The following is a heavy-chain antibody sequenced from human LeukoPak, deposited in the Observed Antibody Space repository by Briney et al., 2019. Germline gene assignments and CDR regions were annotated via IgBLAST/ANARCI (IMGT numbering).Heavy chain of an antibody. CDR2: VYYTGYT. CDR1: GGSITPNF. CDR3: ARHSTVTSYYYMDV. V-gene: IGHV4-59*08. D-gene: IGHD4-11*01. J-gene: IGHJ6*03. Sequence: SETLSLTCTVSGGSITPNFWSWVRQPPGKGLEWIGHVYYTGYTIYNPSVKSRLTISVAKNQFSLRLTSVTAADTAVYYCARHSTVTSYYYMDVWGEGTTVTVSS.